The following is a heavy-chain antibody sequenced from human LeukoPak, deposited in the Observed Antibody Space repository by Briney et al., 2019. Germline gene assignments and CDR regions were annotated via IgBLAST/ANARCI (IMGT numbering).Heavy chain of an antibody. Sequence: SETLSLTCAVYGGSFSGYYWSWIRQPPGKGLEWIGEINHSGSTNYNPSLKSRVTISVDTSKNQFSLKLSSVTAADTAVYYCARAVFWVFSSWYRGWFDPWGQGTLVTVSS. J-gene: IGHJ5*02. CDR2: INHSGST. D-gene: IGHD6-13*01. CDR1: GGSFSGYY. CDR3: ARAVFWVFSSWYRGWFDP. V-gene: IGHV4-34*01.